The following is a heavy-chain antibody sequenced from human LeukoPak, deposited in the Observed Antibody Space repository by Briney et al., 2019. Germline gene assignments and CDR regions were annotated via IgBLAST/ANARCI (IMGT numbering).Heavy chain of an antibody. Sequence: SETLSLTCIVSGGSITSSRYYWGWIRQPPGEGLEWIGSIYHIGSTYYNPSLKSRVTISVDTSKNQFSRRLSSVTAADTAVYYCARHPEYLDSFGQGTLVTVSS. CDR2: IYHIGST. V-gene: IGHV4-39*01. CDR1: GGSITSSRYY. D-gene: IGHD1-14*01. J-gene: IGHJ4*02. CDR3: ARHPEYLDS.